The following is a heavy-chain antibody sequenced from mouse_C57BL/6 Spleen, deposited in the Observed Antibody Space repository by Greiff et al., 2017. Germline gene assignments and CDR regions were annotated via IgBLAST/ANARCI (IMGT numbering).Heavy chain of an antibody. CDR3: ARELFFDY. CDR2: INPSSGYT. J-gene: IGHJ2*01. V-gene: IGHV1-4*01. CDR1: GYTFTSYT. Sequence: QVQLKESGAELARPGASVKMSCKASGYTFTSYTMHWVKQRPGQGLEWIGYINPSSGYTKYNQKFKDKATLTADKSSSTAYMQLSSLTSEDSAVYYCARELFFDYWGQGTTLTVSS.